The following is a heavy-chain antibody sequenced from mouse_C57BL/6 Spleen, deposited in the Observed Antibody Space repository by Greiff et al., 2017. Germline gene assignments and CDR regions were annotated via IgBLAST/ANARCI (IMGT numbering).Heavy chain of an antibody. CDR3: RSGDYAMEY. J-gene: IGHJ4*01. D-gene: IGHD3-1*01. V-gene: IGHV1-15*01. Sequence: VQLQQSGAELVRPGASVTLSCKASGYTFTDYDMHWVKQTPVHGLEWIGAIDPETGGTAYHQKFKGKAILTADKSSSTAYMELGSLTSEDSAVYCCRSGDYAMEYWGQGPSVSVS. CDR1: GYTFTDYD. CDR2: IDPETGGT.